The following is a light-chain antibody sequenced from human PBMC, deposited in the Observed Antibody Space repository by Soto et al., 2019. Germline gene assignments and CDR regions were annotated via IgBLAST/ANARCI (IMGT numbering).Light chain of an antibody. CDR1: SSDVGSYNL. Sequence: QSALTQPASVSGSPGQWITISCTGTSSDVGSYNLVSWYQQHPGKAPKLMIYEGSKRPSGVSNRLSGSKSGNTASLTISGLQAEDEADYYCCSYAGSSTFVVFGTGTKVTVL. CDR2: EGS. V-gene: IGLV2-23*03. CDR3: CSYAGSSTFVV. J-gene: IGLJ1*01.